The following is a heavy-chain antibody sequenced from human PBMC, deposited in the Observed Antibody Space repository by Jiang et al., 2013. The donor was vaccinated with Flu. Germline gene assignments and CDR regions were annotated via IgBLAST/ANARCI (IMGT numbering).Heavy chain of an antibody. J-gene: IGHJ4*02. D-gene: IGHD6-19*01. Sequence: GSGLVKPSETLSLTCTVSGGSISSYYWSWIRQPPGKGLEWIGYIYYSGSTNYNPSLKSRVTISVDTSKNQFSLKLSSVTAADTAVYYCARGGPGIAVAGTKATFDYWDQGTLVTVSS. CDR3: ARGGPGIAVAGTKATFDY. V-gene: IGHV4-59*01. CDR2: IYYSGST. CDR1: GGSISSYY.